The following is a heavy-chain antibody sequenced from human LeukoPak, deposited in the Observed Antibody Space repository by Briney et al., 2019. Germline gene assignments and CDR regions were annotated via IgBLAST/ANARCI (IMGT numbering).Heavy chain of an antibody. Sequence: ASVKVSCKASGYTFTGYYMHRVRQAPGQGLEWMGWINPNSGGTNYAQKFQGRVTMTRDTAISTAYMELSRLRSDDTAVYYCARLVVTTIPFDYWGQGTLVTVSS. CDR3: ARLVVTTIPFDY. J-gene: IGHJ4*02. D-gene: IGHD2-21*02. CDR1: GYTFTGYY. CDR2: INPNSGGT. V-gene: IGHV1-2*02.